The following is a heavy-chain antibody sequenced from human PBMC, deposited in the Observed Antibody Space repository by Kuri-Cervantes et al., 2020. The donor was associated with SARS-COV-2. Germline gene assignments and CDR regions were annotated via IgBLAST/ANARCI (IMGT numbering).Heavy chain of an antibody. Sequence: SETLSLTCAVYGGSFSGYYWSWIRQPPGKGLEWIGETNHSGSTNYNPSLKSRVTVSVDTSKNQFSLKLSSVTAADTAVYYCARDYDFSQGYGMDVWGQGTTVTVSS. CDR3: ARDYDFSQGYGMDV. D-gene: IGHD3-3*01. V-gene: IGHV4-34*01. J-gene: IGHJ6*02. CDR2: TNHSGST. CDR1: GGSFSGYY.